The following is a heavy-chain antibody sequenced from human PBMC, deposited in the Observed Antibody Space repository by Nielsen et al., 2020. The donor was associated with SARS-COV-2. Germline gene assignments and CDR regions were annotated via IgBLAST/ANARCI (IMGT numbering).Heavy chain of an antibody. Sequence: SETLSLTCAVSGGSVSSNDWWTWVRQSPGKGLEWIGEVSHSGSINYNPSLKSRVTLSMDKSKRQFSLRLTSVTAADTAVYFCARTLLRDCNAGRCNSVYYYAMDVWGQGTTVSVSS. CDR3: ARTLLRDCNAGRCNSVYYYAMDV. CDR2: VSHSGSI. CDR1: GGSVSSNDW. V-gene: IGHV4-4*02. J-gene: IGHJ6*02. D-gene: IGHD2-15*01.